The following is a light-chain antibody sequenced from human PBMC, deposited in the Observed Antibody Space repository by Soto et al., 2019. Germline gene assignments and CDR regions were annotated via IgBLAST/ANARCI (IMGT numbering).Light chain of an antibody. J-gene: IGLJ1*01. CDR1: SSNIGKNY. CDR3: GTWDSSLSGGV. CDR2: DNN. Sequence: QSVLTQPPSVSEAPGQRVTISCSGSSSNIGKNYVSWYQQLPGTAPKLLIYDNNKRPSGIPDRFSGSKSGTSATLGITGLRTGDEADYYCGTWDSSLSGGVFGTGTQLTVL. V-gene: IGLV1-51*01.